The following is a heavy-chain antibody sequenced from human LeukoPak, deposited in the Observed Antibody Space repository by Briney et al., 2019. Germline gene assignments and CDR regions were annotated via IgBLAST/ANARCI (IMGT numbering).Heavy chain of an antibody. J-gene: IGHJ4*02. D-gene: IGHD3-3*01. V-gene: IGHV1-24*01. CDR2: LDGENDQK. CDR3: ADFYTTSGFFY. CDR1: GYTVTEIS. Sequence: GASVKVSCKVSGYTVTEISIRWVRQSPGKGLEWMGGLDGENDQKVYAQQFQDRVTMSEDTSTDTAYMELSNLQSEDTAVYFCADFYTTSGFFYWGQGTLVTASS.